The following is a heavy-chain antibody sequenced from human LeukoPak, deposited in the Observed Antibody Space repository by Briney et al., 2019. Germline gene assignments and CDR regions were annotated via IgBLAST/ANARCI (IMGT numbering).Heavy chain of an antibody. J-gene: IGHJ4*02. CDR3: ARDPGIAVAGTSYFDY. D-gene: IGHD6-19*01. CDR2: INPNSGGT. V-gene: IGHV1-2*02. Sequence: ASVKVSCKASGYTFTGYYMHWVRQAPGQGLEWMGWINPNSGGTNYAQKFQGRVTMTRDTSTSTVYMELSSLRSEDTAVYYCARDPGIAVAGTSYFDYWGQGTLVTVSS. CDR1: GYTFTGYY.